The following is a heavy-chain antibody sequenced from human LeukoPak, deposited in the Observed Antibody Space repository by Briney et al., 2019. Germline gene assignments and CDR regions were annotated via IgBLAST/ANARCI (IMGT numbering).Heavy chain of an antibody. CDR3: ATEGSGWYYFDY. CDR2: IYSGGST. D-gene: IGHD6-19*01. Sequence: GGSLRLSCAASGFTVSSNYMSWVRQAPGKGLEWVSVIYSGGSTYYADSVKGRFTISRDNSKNTLYLQMNSLRAEDTAVYYCATEGSGWYYFDYWGQGTLVPVSS. J-gene: IGHJ4*02. V-gene: IGHV3-53*01. CDR1: GFTVSSNY.